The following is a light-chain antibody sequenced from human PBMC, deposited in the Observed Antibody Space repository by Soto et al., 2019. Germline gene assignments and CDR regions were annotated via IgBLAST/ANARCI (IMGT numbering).Light chain of an antibody. J-gene: IGLJ2*01. CDR2: EVY. Sequence: QSVLTQPPSASGSPGQSVTISCTGTSSDVGGYNFVSWYQQHPGKAPKLIIYEVYKRPSGVPDRFFGFKSGNTASLTVSGLQAEDEAAYYCTSYAGRNNFVVFGGGTKVTVL. CDR1: SSDVGGYNF. CDR3: TSYAGRNNFVV. V-gene: IGLV2-8*01.